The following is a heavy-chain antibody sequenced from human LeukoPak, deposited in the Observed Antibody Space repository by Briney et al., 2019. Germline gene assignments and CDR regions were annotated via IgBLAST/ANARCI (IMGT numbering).Heavy chain of an antibody. CDR2: ISSSSSHI. J-gene: IGHJ4*02. Sequence: GGSLRLSCAVSGFTFSSYTINWVRQAPGKGLKWVSSISSSSSHIYYADSVTGRFTVSRDNAKNSLYLQMNSLRAEDTAVYYCATFFDYWGQGTLVTVSS. CDR1: GFTFSSYT. V-gene: IGHV3-21*04. CDR3: ATFFDY.